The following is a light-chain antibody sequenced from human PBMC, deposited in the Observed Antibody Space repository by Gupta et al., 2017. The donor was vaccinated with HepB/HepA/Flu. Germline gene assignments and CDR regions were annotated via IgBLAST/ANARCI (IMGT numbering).Light chain of an antibody. CDR2: LGS. CDR1: QSLLHSNGYNY. J-gene: IGKJ2*01. CDR3: MLVLQTPRT. V-gene: IGKV2-28*01. Sequence: TSGQPASISGRTSQSLLHSNGYNYLDRYLQNPGQSPQLLIYLGSNRASGIPDTFSGSGSGTDFTLKISRVEAEDIGIYYCMLVLQTPRTFGQGTKMEIK.